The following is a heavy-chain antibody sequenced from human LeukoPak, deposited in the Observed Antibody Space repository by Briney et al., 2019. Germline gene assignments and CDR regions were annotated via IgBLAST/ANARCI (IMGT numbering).Heavy chain of an antibody. D-gene: IGHD3-22*01. V-gene: IGHV5-51*01. J-gene: IGHJ4*02. CDR2: IYPGDSDT. CDR1: GYSFTSYW. CDR3: ARQYTAYSYDSSGYNY. Sequence: GESLKISCKGSGYSFTSYWIGWVRQMPGKGLEWMGIIYPGDSDTRYSPSFQGQVTISADKSISTAYLQWSSLKASDTAMYYCARQYTAYSYDSSGYNYWGQGTLVTVSS.